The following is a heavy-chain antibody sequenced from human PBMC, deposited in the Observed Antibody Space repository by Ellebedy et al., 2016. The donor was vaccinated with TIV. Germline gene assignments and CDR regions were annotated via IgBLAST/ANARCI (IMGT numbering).Heavy chain of an antibody. D-gene: IGHD6-19*01. J-gene: IGHJ4*02. V-gene: IGHV2-70*11. CDR1: GFSLSTSGMC. Sequence: SGPTLVKPTQTLTLTCTFSGFSLSTSGMCVSWIRQPPGKALEWLARIDWDDDKYYTTSLKTRLTIFKDTSKNQVVLTMTNMDPVDTATYYCARRVAGTRVLDYWGQGILVTVSS. CDR3: ARRVAGTRVLDY. CDR2: IDWDDDK.